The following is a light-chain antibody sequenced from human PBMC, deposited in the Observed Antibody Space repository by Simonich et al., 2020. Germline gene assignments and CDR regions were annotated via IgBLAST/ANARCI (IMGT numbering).Light chain of an antibody. CDR2: AVI. CDR3: SSYTSSSTWV. J-gene: IGLJ3*02. CDR1: SHEVSSYNS. Sequence: QSALTQPASVSGSPGHSITISCTGTSHEVSSYNSVSWYQHHPGKSPKIMIYAVIKRPSGVPDRFSGSKSGNTASLTISGLQAEDEADYYCSSYTSSSTWVFGGGTKLTVL. V-gene: IGLV2-14*03.